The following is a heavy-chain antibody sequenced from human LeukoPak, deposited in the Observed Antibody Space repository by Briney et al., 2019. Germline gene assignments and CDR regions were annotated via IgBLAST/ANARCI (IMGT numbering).Heavy chain of an antibody. J-gene: IGHJ1*01. CDR2: INPSGGST. CDR1: GYTFTSYY. CDR3: ASEGGKYSSSGEYFQH. Sequence: GASVKASCKASGYTFTSYYMLWVRQAPGQGLKWMGIINPSGGSTSYAQKFQGRVTMTRDTSTSTVYMELSSLRSEDTAVYYCASEGGKYSSSGEYFQHWGQGTLVTVSS. V-gene: IGHV1-46*01. D-gene: IGHD6-13*01.